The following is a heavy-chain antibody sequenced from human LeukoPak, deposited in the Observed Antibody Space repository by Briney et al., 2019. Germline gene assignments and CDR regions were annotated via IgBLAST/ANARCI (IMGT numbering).Heavy chain of an antibody. D-gene: IGHD3-22*01. Sequence: PGGSLRLSCAASGFTFSTYEMNWVRQAPGKGLEWVSYNSSSGSIIYYADSVKGRFTISRDNAKNSLYLQMNSLRAEDTAVYYCARVHSSGYYLTDCWGQGTLVTVSS. CDR3: ARVHSSGYYLTDC. J-gene: IGHJ4*02. CDR1: GFTFSTYE. CDR2: NSSSGSII. V-gene: IGHV3-48*03.